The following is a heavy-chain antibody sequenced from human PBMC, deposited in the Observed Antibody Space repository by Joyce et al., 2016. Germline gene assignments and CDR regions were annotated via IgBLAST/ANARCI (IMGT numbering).Heavy chain of an antibody. CDR2: VSHDGYR. Sequence: QVHLVESGGGVVQPGNSLRLSCVVSGIDISGYAFNWVCQAPGNGLDWVTAVSHDGYRRYADSVKGRFTVSRDDSKKMVDLEMNNLRVDDTAIYYCARIGYGVSLGNGFDPWGQGTPITVSS. J-gene: IGHJ5*02. V-gene: IGHV3-30*04. D-gene: IGHD2-15*01. CDR1: GIDISGYA. CDR3: ARIGYGVSLGNGFDP.